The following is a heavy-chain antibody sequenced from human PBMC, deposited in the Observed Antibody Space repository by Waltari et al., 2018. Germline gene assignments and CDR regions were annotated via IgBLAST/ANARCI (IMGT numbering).Heavy chain of an antibody. D-gene: IGHD2-15*01. CDR3: ARRRGGGYWYFDL. J-gene: IGHJ2*01. CDR1: GFTFGTYW. CDR2: IKQNGREK. Sequence: EVQLVESGGGLVQPGGSLRLSCVGSGFTFGTYWMSWVRHSPGKGLEWVANIKQNGREKSYVDSVKGRFIIARDDAQNSLYLQLNSLRAEDTAVYYCARRRGGGYWYFDLWGRGTLVTVSS. V-gene: IGHV3-7*01.